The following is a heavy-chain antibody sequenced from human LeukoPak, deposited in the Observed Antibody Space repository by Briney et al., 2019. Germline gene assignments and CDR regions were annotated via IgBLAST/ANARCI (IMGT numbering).Heavy chain of an antibody. Sequence: GGSLRLSCAASGFTFGNAWMSWVRQAPGKGLEWVGRIKSKTDGGTTDYAAPVKGRFTISRDDSKNTLYLQMNSLKTEDTAVYYCTTRFSSTSMYYYYGMDVWGQGTTVTVSS. D-gene: IGHD2-2*01. CDR1: GFTFGNAW. J-gene: IGHJ6*02. CDR3: TTRFSSTSMYYYYGMDV. V-gene: IGHV3-15*01. CDR2: IKSKTDGGTT.